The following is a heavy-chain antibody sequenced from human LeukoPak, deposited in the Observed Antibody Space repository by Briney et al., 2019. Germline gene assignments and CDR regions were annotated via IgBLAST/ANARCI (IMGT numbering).Heavy chain of an antibody. V-gene: IGHV4-59*01. J-gene: IGHJ6*03. CDR1: GGSISSYY. CDR3: ARGEGGHYMDV. CDR2: VYYTGST. Sequence: SETLSLTCTVSGGSISSYYWSWIRQPPGKGLEWIGYVYYTGSTNYSPSLKSRVTISVDTSKNQFSLKLSSVTAADTAVYYCARGEGGHYMDVWGKGTTVTVSS. D-gene: IGHD1-26*01.